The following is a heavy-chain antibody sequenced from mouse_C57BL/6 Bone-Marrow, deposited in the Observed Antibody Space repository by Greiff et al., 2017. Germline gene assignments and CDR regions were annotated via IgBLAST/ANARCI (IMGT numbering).Heavy chain of an antibody. V-gene: IGHV1-69*01. J-gene: IGHJ3*01. CDR2: IDPSDSYT. CDR3: AREGGDSSGYPAWFAY. CDR1: GYTFTSYW. Sequence: VQLQQSGAELVMPGASVKLSCKASGYTFTSYWMHWVKQRPGQGLEWIGEIDPSDSYTNYNQKFKGKSTLTVDKSSSTAYMQLSSLTSDDSAVYYCAREGGDSSGYPAWFAYWGQGTLVTVSA. D-gene: IGHD3-2*02.